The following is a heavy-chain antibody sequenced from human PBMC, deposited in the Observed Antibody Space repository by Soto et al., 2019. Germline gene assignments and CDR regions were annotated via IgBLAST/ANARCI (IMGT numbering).Heavy chain of an antibody. Sequence: PAGSLRLSCAASGFTFSIYAMSWVRQAPGKGLEWVSAISGSGGSTYYADSVKGRFTISRDNSKNTLYLQMNSLRAEDTAVYYCAKEIDILTGYSVDYWGQGTLVTVSS. CDR3: AKEIDILTGYSVDY. V-gene: IGHV3-23*01. J-gene: IGHJ4*02. CDR2: ISGSGGST. D-gene: IGHD3-9*01. CDR1: GFTFSIYA.